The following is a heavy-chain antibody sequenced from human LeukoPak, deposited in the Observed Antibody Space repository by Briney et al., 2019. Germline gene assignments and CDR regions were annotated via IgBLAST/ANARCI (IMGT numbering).Heavy chain of an antibody. V-gene: IGHV4-59*08. CDR1: GGSISSYY. D-gene: IGHD3-22*01. CDR2: IYYSGST. J-gene: IGHJ5*02. CDR3: ARHYYDSSGYYNWFDP. Sequence: KSSETLSLTCTVSGGSISSYYWSWIRQPPGMGLEWIGYIYYSGSTYYNPSLKSRVTISVDTSKNQFSLKLSSVTAADTAVYYCARHYYDSSGYYNWFDPWGQGTLVTVSS.